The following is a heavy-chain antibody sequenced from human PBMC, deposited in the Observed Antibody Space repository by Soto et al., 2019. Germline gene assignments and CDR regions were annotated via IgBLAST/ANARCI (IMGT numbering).Heavy chain of an antibody. D-gene: IGHD6-13*01. Sequence: EVQLVESGGGLVQPGGSLRLSCAASGFTFSSNDMHWVRQATGKGLEWVSAIGTAGDTYYPGSVKGRFTTSRENAKNSLYLQMIGLRAGDTAVYYCARFAVGQLYDYWGQGTLVTVSS. V-gene: IGHV3-13*04. CDR1: GFTFSSND. J-gene: IGHJ4*02. CDR3: ARFAVGQLYDY. CDR2: IGTAGDT.